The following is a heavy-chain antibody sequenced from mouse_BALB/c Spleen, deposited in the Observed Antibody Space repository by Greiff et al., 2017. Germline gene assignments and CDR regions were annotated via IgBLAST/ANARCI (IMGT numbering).Heavy chain of an antibody. Sequence: VQGVESAAELARPGASVKMSCKASGYTFTSYTMHWVKQRPGQGLEWIGYINPSSGYTEYNQKFKDKTTLTADKSSSTAYMQLSSLTSEDSAVYYCARSSLYAMDYWGQGTSVTVSS. V-gene: IGHV1-4*02. J-gene: IGHJ4*01. CDR3: ARSSLYAMDY. CDR2: INPSSGYT. CDR1: GYTFTSYT.